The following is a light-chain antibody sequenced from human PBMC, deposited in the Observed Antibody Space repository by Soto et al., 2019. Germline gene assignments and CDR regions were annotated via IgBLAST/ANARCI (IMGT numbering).Light chain of an antibody. J-gene: IGLJ3*02. CDR1: SSDVGCYND. V-gene: IGLV2-14*01. CDR3: SSYTSNSSWV. Sequence: QSALTQSASVSGSPGQSITISCTGTSSDVGCYNDVSWYQQHPGKAPKLIIYDVSTRPSGVSPRFSGSKSGNTASLTSSGLQAEDEADYSCSSYTSNSSWVFGGGTKLTVL. CDR2: DVS.